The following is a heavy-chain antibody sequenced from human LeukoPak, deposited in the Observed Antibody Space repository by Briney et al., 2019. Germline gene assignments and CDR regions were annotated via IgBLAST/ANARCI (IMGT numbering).Heavy chain of an antibody. CDR2: IRYDGSNK. Sequence: GGSLRLSCAASGFTFSSYGMHWVRQAPGKGLEWVAFIRYDGSNKYYADSVEGRFTISRDNSKNTLYLQMNSLRAEDTAVYYCAKDEVVPGYYYTDVWGRGTTVTISS. CDR1: GFTFSSYG. D-gene: IGHD2-2*01. CDR3: AKDEVVPGYYYTDV. V-gene: IGHV3-30*02. J-gene: IGHJ6*03.